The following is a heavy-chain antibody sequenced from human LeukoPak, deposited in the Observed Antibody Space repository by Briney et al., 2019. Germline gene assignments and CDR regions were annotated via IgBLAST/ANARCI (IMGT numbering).Heavy chain of an antibody. V-gene: IGHV1-69*04. CDR1: GYSFTSHA. J-gene: IGHJ4*02. D-gene: IGHD3-22*01. CDR3: ARSLMRGDLYDSSGYCLDY. CDR2: IIPILGIA. Sequence: GASVKVSRKASGYSFTSHALNWLRQAPGQGLEWMGRIIPILGIANYAQKFQGRVTITADKSTSTAYMELSSLRSEDTAVYYCARSLMRGDLYDSSGYCLDYWGQGTLVTVSS.